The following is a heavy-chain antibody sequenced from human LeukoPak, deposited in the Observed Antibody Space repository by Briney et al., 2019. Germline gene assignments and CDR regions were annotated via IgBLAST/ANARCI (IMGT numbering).Heavy chain of an antibody. D-gene: IGHD3-22*01. CDR1: GYTFTGYY. CDR2: NNPNSGGT. Sequence: ASVKVSCKASGYTFTGYYMHWVRQAPGQGLEWMGRNNPNSGGTNYAQKFQGRVTMTRDTSISTAYMELSRLRSDDTAVYYCARLYYDSSGYYSDYWGQGTLVTVSS. J-gene: IGHJ4*02. CDR3: ARLYYDSSGYYSDY. V-gene: IGHV1-2*06.